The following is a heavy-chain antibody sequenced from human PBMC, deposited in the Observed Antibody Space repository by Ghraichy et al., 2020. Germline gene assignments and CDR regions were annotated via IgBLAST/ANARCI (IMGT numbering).Heavy chain of an antibody. Sequence: DSVKGRCTITRDNSKNTLYLQMNNLRPEDTAVYYCAKESTRWLKTWVDVFDIWGQGTMVTVSS. D-gene: IGHD5-24*01. CDR3: AKESTRWLKTWVDVFDI. J-gene: IGHJ3*02. V-gene: IGHV3-30*02.